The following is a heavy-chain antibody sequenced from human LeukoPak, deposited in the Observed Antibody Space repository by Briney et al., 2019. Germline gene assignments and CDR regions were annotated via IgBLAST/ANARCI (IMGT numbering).Heavy chain of an antibody. D-gene: IGHD3-9*01. V-gene: IGHV3-43*02. Sequence: PGGSLRLSCAASGFTFSSYAMHWVRQAPGKGLEWVSLISGDGGSTYYADSVKGRFTISRDNSKNSLYLQMNSLRTEDTALYYCAKDYYDILTGLDYWGQGTLVTVSS. CDR3: AKDYYDILTGLDY. J-gene: IGHJ4*02. CDR2: ISGDGGST. CDR1: GFTFSSYA.